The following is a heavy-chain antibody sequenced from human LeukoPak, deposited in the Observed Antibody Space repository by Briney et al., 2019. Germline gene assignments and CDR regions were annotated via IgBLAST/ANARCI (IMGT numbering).Heavy chain of an antibody. CDR3: ARQTQWLVPGAFDI. CDR1: GGSISSYY. D-gene: IGHD6-19*01. Sequence: SETLSLTCTVSGGSISSYYWSWIRQPPGKGLEWIGYIYYSGSTNYNPSLKSRVTISVDTSKNQFSLKLSSVTAADTAVYYCARQTQWLVPGAFDIWGQGTMVTVSS. V-gene: IGHV4-59*08. J-gene: IGHJ3*02. CDR2: IYYSGST.